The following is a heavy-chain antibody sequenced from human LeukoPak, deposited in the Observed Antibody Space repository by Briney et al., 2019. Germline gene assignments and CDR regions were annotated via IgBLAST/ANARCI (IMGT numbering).Heavy chain of an antibody. D-gene: IGHD3-22*01. CDR3: ARGRRPSIDDSSGYFDY. Sequence: PGRSLRLSCAASGFTFDDYAMHWVRQAPGKGLEWVSGISWNSGSIGYADSVKGRFTISRDNAKNSLYLQMNSLRAEDTALYYCARGRRPSIDDSSGYFDYWGQGTLVTVSS. V-gene: IGHV3-9*01. CDR2: ISWNSGSI. CDR1: GFTFDDYA. J-gene: IGHJ4*02.